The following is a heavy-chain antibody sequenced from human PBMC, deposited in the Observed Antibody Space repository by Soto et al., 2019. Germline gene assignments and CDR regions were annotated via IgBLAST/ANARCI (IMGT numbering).Heavy chain of an antibody. V-gene: IGHV1-18*04. CDR2: ISAYNGNK. CDR1: GYMFTTYG. D-gene: IGHD6-6*01. Sequence: QVQLVQSGGEVKKPGASVEVSCRTSGYMFTTYGMSWVRQAPGQGLEWMAWISAYNGNKKYALKFQGRVTMTTDTSTSTVSMELRNLTSDETGTYFCARTGGGMAARPLEYWGQRTLVTVSS. J-gene: IGHJ4*02. CDR3: ARTGGGMAARPLEY.